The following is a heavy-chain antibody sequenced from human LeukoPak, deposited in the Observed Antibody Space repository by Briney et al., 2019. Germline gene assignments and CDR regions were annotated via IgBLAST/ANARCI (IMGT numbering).Heavy chain of an antibody. CDR3: ARNSGWSVDY. CDR2: IKQDGSEQ. CDR1: GFTLSNYW. D-gene: IGHD6-19*01. J-gene: IGHJ4*02. V-gene: IGHV3-7*01. Sequence: PGGSLRLSCAASGFTLSNYWMSWVRQTPGKGLEWVANIKQDGSEQYYVDSMEGRFTVSRDNAKNSLSLQMTSVRADDPAVYYCARNSGWSVDYWGQGALVTVS.